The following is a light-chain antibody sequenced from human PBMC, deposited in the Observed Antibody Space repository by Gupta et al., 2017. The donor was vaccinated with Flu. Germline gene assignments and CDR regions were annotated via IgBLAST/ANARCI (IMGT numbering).Light chain of an antibody. CDR2: AAS. CDR1: QGSRNL. V-gene: IGKV1D-12*01. CDR3: QEAHSPLT. J-gene: IGKJ4*02. Sequence: SSLVAASVDKSVTISCRTSQGSRNLGSWYQQPPGTAQKLLIYAASSLRSGVPTRFSGSGSGTDSTITISSLPPEYVVIDYCQEAHSPLTDGGGTTVEIK.